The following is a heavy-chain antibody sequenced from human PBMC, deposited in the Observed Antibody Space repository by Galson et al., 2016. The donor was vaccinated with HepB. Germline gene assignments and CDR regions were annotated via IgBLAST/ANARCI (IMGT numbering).Heavy chain of an antibody. D-gene: IGHD6-19*01. CDR2: IKQDGGEK. J-gene: IGHJ1*01. CDR3: ARGRQWLTVTLIAEYFQH. CDR1: GFTFSSYW. V-gene: IGHV3-7*01. Sequence: SLRLSCAASGFTFSSYWMSWVRQAPGKGLEWVANIKQDGGEKYYVDSVKGRFTISRDNAKNSLYLQMNSLRAEDTAVYYCARGRQWLTVTLIAEYFQHWGQGTLVTVSS.